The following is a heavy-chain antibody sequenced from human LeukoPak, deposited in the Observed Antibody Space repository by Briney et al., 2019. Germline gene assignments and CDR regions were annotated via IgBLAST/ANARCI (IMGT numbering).Heavy chain of an antibody. V-gene: IGHV3-53*01. CDR3: ASSLGWFGESPGAFDI. CDR1: GFTVSSNY. J-gene: IGHJ3*02. CDR2: IYSGGST. D-gene: IGHD3-10*01. Sequence: GGSLRLSCAASGFTVSSNYMSWVRQAPGKGLEWVSVIYSGGSTYYADSVKGRFTISRDNSKNTLYLRMNSLRAEDTAVYYCASSLGWFGESPGAFDIWGQGTMVTVSS.